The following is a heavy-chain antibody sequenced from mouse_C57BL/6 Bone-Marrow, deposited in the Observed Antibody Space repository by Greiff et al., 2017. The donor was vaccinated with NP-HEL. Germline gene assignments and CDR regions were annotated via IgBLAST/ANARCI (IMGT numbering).Heavy chain of an antibody. V-gene: IGHV1-72*01. D-gene: IGHD1-1*01. CDR1: GYTFTSYW. CDR2: IDPNRGGT. Sequence: KESCKASGYTFTSYWMHWVKQRPGRGLEWIGRIDPNRGGTKFNEKFKTKATLTVDKPSSTAYMQLSSLTSEDSAVYYCARAYYGSRGWYFDVWGTGTPVTVSS. J-gene: IGHJ1*03. CDR3: ARAYYGSRGWYFDV.